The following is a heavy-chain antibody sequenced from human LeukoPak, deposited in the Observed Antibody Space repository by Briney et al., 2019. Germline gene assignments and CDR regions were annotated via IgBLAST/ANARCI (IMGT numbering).Heavy chain of an antibody. J-gene: IGHJ3*02. V-gene: IGHV1-58*02. Sequence: ASVKVSCKASGFTFTSSAMQWVRQARGQRLEWIGWIVVGSGNTNYAQKFQERVTITRDMSTSTAYMELSSLRSEDTAVYYCAAESSGSYYDLDAFDICGQGTMVTVSS. CDR1: GFTFTSSA. CDR3: AAESSGSYYDLDAFDI. D-gene: IGHD1-26*01. CDR2: IVVGSGNT.